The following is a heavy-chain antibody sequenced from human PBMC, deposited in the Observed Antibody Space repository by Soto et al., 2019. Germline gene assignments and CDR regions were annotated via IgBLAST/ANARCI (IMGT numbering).Heavy chain of an antibody. CDR3: ARDLTMVRGVKYNWFDP. V-gene: IGHV3-11*01. CDR2: ISSSGSTI. CDR1: GFTFSDYY. D-gene: IGHD3-10*01. Sequence: GGSLRLSCAASGFTFSDYYMSWIRQAPGKGLEWVSYISSSGSTIYYADSVKGRFTISRDNAKNSLYLQMNSLRAEDTAVYYCARDLTMVRGVKYNWFDPWGQGTLVTVSS. J-gene: IGHJ5*02.